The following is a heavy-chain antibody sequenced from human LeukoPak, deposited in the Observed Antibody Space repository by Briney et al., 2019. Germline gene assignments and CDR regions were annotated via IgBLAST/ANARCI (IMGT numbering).Heavy chain of an antibody. CDR3: AQGAEYYDFWSGYYSGYFDY. CDR1: GFTFSSYG. J-gene: IGHJ4*02. CDR2: IRYDGSNK. V-gene: IGHV3-30*02. D-gene: IGHD3-3*01. Sequence: GGSLRLSCAASGFTFSSYGMQWVRQAPGKGLEWVAFIRYDGSNKYYADSVKGRFTISRDNSKNTLYLQMNSLRAEDTAVYYCAQGAEYYDFWSGYYSGYFDYWGQGTLVTVSS.